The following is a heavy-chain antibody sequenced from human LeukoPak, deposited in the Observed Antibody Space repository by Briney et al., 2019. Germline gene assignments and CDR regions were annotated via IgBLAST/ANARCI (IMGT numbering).Heavy chain of an antibody. CDR2: IYSGGST. CDR3: ARLICGGGDCGGVGAFDI. Sequence: PGGSLRLSCAASGFTVSSNYMSWVRQAPGKGLEWVSVIYSGGSTYYADSVKGRFTISRDNSKNTLYLQMNSLRAEDTAVYYCARLICGGGDCGGVGAFDIWGQGTMVTVSS. V-gene: IGHV3-53*01. D-gene: IGHD2-21*02. J-gene: IGHJ3*02. CDR1: GFTVSSNY.